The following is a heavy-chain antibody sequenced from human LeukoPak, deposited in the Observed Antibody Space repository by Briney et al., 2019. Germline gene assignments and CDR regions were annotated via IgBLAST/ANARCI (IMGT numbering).Heavy chain of an antibody. CDR2: ISYDGSNK. Sequence: PGRSLRLSCAASGFTFSSYGMHWVRQAPGKGLEWVAVISYDGSNKYYADSVKGRFTISRDNSKNTLYLQMNSLRAEDTAVYYCAKDYYDSSGYLIWGQGTLVTVSS. CDR1: GFTFSSYG. J-gene: IGHJ4*02. CDR3: AKDYYDSSGYLI. D-gene: IGHD3-22*01. V-gene: IGHV3-30*18.